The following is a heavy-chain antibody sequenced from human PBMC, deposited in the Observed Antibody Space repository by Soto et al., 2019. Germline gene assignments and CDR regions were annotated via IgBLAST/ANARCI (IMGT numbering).Heavy chain of an antibody. Sequence: QITLKESGPTLVKPTQTLTLTCTFSGFSLTTRGVGVGWVRQPPGKALECLALIYWDDDKRYSPSLQSRLSLTKDTSKNQVDLTMTKVDPVDTATYYCAHIPNYYQYDWFDPWGQGTLVSVSS. CDR1: GFSLTTRGVG. D-gene: IGHD3-16*01. J-gene: IGHJ5*02. CDR2: IYWDDDK. V-gene: IGHV2-5*02. CDR3: AHIPNYYQYDWFDP.